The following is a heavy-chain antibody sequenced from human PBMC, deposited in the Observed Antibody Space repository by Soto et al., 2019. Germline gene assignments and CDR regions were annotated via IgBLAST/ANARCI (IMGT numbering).Heavy chain of an antibody. CDR3: GRDWYYYYDMDV. CDR1: GASISSSTW. Sequence: PSETLSPTCAVSGASISSSTWWSWVRQPPGKGLEWIREIYHSGSTDDNPALKSRVTISVDMSKNQFSVKVRSVTAADTDVYYCGRDWYYYYDMDVWGKGTTVTVS. V-gene: IGHV4-4*02. CDR2: IYHSGST. J-gene: IGHJ6*03.